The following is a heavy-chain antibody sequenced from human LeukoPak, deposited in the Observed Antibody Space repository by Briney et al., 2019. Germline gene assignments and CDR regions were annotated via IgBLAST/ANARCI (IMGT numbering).Heavy chain of an antibody. V-gene: IGHV4-34*01. CDR3: ARELPRYCISTSCQALQH. CDR2: INHSGST. CDR1: GGSFSGYY. J-gene: IGHJ1*01. Sequence: SEALSLPSAVYGGSFSGYYWSWIRPPPGKGREWFGAINHSGSTNYNPSLKSRVTISIDTSKNQFSLQLSSVTAADPAVYHCARELPRYCISTSCQALQHWGQGTLVPVSS. D-gene: IGHD2-2*01.